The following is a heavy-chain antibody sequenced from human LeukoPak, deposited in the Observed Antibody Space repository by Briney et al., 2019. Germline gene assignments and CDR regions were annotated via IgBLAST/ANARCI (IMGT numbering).Heavy chain of an antibody. CDR1: GFPFSNYW. J-gene: IGHJ4*02. CDR2: INSDGHTT. CDR3: ARSDGYTQREIDY. V-gene: IGHV3-74*01. Sequence: GGSLRLSCAASGFPFSNYWMHWVRQAPGRGLVWVSRINSDGHTTTYADSVKGRFTISRDNSKNTLYLQMNSLRAEDTAVYYCARSDGYTQREIDYWGQGTLVTVSS. D-gene: IGHD5-24*01.